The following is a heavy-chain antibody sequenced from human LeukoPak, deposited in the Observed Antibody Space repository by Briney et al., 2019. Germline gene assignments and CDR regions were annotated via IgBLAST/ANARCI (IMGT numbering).Heavy chain of an antibody. Sequence: GGSLRLSCAGSGFSFSSYGMHWVRQAPGKGPEWMAFIRSDGSNKYYADSVKGRFTISRDNSKNTLYLQMDSLRAEDTAVYYCAKTVRVGVNPNDAFDIWGQGTMVTVSS. CDR1: GFSFSSYG. CDR2: IRSDGSNK. J-gene: IGHJ3*02. V-gene: IGHV3-30*02. CDR3: AKTVRVGVNPNDAFDI. D-gene: IGHD3-10*01.